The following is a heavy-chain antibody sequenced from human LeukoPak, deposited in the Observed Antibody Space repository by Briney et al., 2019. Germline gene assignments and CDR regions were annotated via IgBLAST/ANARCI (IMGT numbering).Heavy chain of an antibody. V-gene: IGHV3-48*03. CDR3: ARDATTATGWVYMDV. J-gene: IGHJ6*03. Sequence: GGSLRLSCAASGFTFSSYEMNWVRQAPGKGLEWVSHICTSGSTIYYANSVKGRFTISRDNAKNSLYLQMNSLRAEDTALYYCARDATTATGWVYMDVWGKGTTVTISS. D-gene: IGHD6-13*01. CDR2: ICTSGSTI. CDR1: GFTFSSYE.